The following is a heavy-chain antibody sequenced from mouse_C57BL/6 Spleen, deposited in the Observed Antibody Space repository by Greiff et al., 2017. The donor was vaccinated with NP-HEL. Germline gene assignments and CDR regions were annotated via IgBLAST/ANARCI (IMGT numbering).Heavy chain of an antibody. D-gene: IGHD2-4*01. J-gene: IGHJ1*03. CDR3: ARGGDYYWYFDV. V-gene: IGHV3-1*01. Sequence: EVQLQESGPGMVKPSQSLSLTCTVTGYSITSGYDWHWIRHFPGNKLEWMGYISYSGSTNYNPSLKSRISITHDTSKNHFFLKLNSVTTEDTDTDYCARGGDYYWYFDVWGTGTTVTVAS. CDR2: ISYSGST. CDR1: GYSITSGYD.